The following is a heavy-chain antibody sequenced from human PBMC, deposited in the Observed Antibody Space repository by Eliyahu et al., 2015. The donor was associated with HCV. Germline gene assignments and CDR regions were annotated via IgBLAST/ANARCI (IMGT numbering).Heavy chain of an antibody. CDR3: AKDLGTGSSWSVSSSL. V-gene: IGHV3-30*18. J-gene: IGHJ2*01. Sequence: QEELVESGGGVVLPGRSLRLSCXASGXXXRPXGMHWFRQAPGKGLEWVAVISHDGNHKEYAGSVRGRFTISRDNSMNTLYLQMNSLRPEDTASYFCAKDLGTGSSWSVSSSLWGRGTLVAVSS. CDR2: ISHDGNHK. D-gene: IGHD6-19*01. CDR1: GXXXRPXG.